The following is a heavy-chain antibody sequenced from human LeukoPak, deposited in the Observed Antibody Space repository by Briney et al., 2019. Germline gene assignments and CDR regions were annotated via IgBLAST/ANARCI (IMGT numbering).Heavy chain of an antibody. Sequence: GGSLRLSCAASGFTFSSYAMSWVRQAPGKGLEWVSAISGSGGSTYYADSVKGRFTISRDNSKNMLYLQMNSLRAEDTAVYYCAKFGSVVIITEFDYWGQGTLVTVSS. D-gene: IGHD3-10*01. J-gene: IGHJ4*02. V-gene: IGHV3-23*01. CDR2: ISGSGGST. CDR3: AKFGSVVIITEFDY. CDR1: GFTFSSYA.